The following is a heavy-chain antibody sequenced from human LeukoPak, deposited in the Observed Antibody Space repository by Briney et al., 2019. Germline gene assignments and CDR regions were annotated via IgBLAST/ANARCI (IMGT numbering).Heavy chain of an antibody. CDR1: GLTFNNYA. J-gene: IGHJ5*02. CDR3: AKLTRGYCDGTACPNWFDP. D-gene: IGHD2-15*01. CDR2: FSDSGGTT. Sequence: GGFLRFSFTALGLTFNNYAMSWFRSTPGEGLKWVAAFSDSGGTTYYADSVKGRFTISRDNSKNTLYLQMNSLRGEDTALYYCAKLTRGYCDGTACPNWFDPWGRGTLVTVSS. V-gene: IGHV3-23*01.